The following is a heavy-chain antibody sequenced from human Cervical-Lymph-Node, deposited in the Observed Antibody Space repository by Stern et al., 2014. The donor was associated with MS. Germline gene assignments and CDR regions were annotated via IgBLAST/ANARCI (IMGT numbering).Heavy chain of an antibody. D-gene: IGHD3-22*01. Sequence: QMKLVQSGPEVKKPGTSVKVSCKASGFTFTSSAVQWVRQARGQRLEWIGWIFVGSGNTNYAQKFQERVTITRDMSTSTAYMELSSLRSEDTAVYYCAAERDYYDSSGDDAFDIWGQGTMVTVSS. J-gene: IGHJ3*02. CDR1: GFTFTSSA. V-gene: IGHV1-58*01. CDR3: AAERDYYDSSGDDAFDI. CDR2: IFVGSGNT.